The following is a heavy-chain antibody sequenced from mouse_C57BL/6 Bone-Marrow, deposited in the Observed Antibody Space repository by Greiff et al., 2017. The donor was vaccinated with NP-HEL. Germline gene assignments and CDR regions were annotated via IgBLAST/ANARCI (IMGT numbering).Heavy chain of an antibody. CDR3: ARRRYFDV. V-gene: IGHV5-6*02. J-gene: IGHJ1*03. CDR2: ISSGGSYT. CDR1: GFTFSSYG. Sequence: EVKLQESGGDLVKPGGSLKLSCAASGFTFSSYGMSWVRQTPDKRLEWVATISSGGSYTYYPDSVKGRFTISRDNARNTLYLQMSSLKSEDTAMYYCARRRYFDVWGTGTTVTVSS.